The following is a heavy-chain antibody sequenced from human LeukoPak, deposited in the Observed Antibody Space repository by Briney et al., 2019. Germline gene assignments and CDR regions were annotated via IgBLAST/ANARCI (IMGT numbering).Heavy chain of an antibody. CDR3: ARDQGDYYDSSGYGG. Sequence: PGGSLRPSCAASGFTFDDYAMHWVRQAPGKGLEWVSGISWNSGSIGYADSVKGRFTISRDNAKNSLYLQMNSLRAEDTAVYYCARDQGDYYDSSGYGGWGQGTLVTVSS. CDR1: GFTFDDYA. D-gene: IGHD3-22*01. V-gene: IGHV3-9*01. CDR2: ISWNSGSI. J-gene: IGHJ4*02.